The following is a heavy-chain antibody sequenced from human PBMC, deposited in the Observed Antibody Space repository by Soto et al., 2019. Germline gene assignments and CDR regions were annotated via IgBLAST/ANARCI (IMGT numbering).Heavy chain of an antibody. Sequence: QVQLQESGPGLVKPSETLSLTCTVSGGSISSYYWSWIRQPPGKGLEWIGYIYYSGSTNYNPSLKSRVSISGDTSKNQFSLKLSSVTAADTAVYYCARRINWGYWDFELWGRGTLVTVSS. CDR3: ARRINWGYWDFEL. CDR1: GGSISSYY. J-gene: IGHJ2*01. CDR2: IYYSGST. D-gene: IGHD7-27*01. V-gene: IGHV4-59*01.